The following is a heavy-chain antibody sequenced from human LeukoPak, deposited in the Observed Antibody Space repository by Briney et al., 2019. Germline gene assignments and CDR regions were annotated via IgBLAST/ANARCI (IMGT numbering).Heavy chain of an antibody. CDR3: AKTSFGWFDP. D-gene: IGHD3-16*01. V-gene: IGHV4-61*02. Sequence: PSETLSLTGTVSGGSISSGGYYWSWILQPAGKGLEWIGRMYTSGNTNYNPSLKSRATISVDTSKNQFSLELSSVTAADTAVYYCAKTSFGWFDPWGQGTLVTVSS. J-gene: IGHJ5*02. CDR2: MYTSGNT. CDR1: GGSISSGGYY.